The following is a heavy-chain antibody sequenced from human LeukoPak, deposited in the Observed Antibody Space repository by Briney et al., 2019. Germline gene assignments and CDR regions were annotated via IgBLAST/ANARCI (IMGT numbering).Heavy chain of an antibody. J-gene: IGHJ4*02. D-gene: IGHD1-7*01. CDR1: GGSFSGYY. Sequence: PSETLSLTCAVYGGSFSGYYWSWIRQPPGKGLEWVGEINHSGSTNYNPSLKSRVTISVDTSKNQFSLKLSSVTAADTAVYYCARDPRYNWNYKGTFDYWGQGTLVTVSS. CDR3: ARDPRYNWNYKGTFDY. V-gene: IGHV4-34*01. CDR2: INHSGST.